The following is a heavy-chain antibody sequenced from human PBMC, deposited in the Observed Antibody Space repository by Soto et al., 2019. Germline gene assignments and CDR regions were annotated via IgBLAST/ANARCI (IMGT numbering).Heavy chain of an antibody. CDR2: ISGRGRVT. Sequence: EVQLLESGGGLVQPGGSLKISCAVSGFTFSSYAMSWVRQAPGKGLEWVSGISGRGRVTNYAESVKGRCTISRDNPKNTLYLEMKSLRVEDTAVYYCAKDVHYDIVTGIEYFDHWGQGTLVTVSS. CDR1: GFTFSSYA. V-gene: IGHV3-23*01. CDR3: AKDVHYDIVTGIEYFDH. J-gene: IGHJ1*01. D-gene: IGHD3-9*01.